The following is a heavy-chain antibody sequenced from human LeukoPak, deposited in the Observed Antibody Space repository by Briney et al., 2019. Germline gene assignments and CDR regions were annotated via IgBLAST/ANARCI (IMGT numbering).Heavy chain of an antibody. CDR2: IYPGDSDT. CDR3: ARQDGYTSRALDAFDI. V-gene: IGHV5-51*01. J-gene: IGHJ3*02. CDR1: GYSFTSYW. D-gene: IGHD5-24*01. Sequence: AGESLKISCKGSGYSFTSYWIGWVRQMPGKGLEWMGIIYPGDSDTRYSPSFQGQVTISADKSISTAYLQWSSLKASDTAMYYCARQDGYTSRALDAFDIWGQGTMVTVSS.